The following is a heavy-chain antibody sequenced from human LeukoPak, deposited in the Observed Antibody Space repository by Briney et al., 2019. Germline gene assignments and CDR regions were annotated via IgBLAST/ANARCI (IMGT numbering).Heavy chain of an antibody. J-gene: IGHJ4*02. CDR1: GYTFNRYD. V-gene: IGHV1-18*01. CDR3: ARGDSGYDYRFDY. CDR2: ISGYNGNA. D-gene: IGHD5-12*01. Sequence: ASVKVSCKASGYTFNRYDISWVRQAPGQGLEWMGWISGYNGNANYAQKVQGRVTMTTDTSTSTAYMELRSLRSDATAVYYCARGDSGYDYRFDYWGQGTLVTVSS.